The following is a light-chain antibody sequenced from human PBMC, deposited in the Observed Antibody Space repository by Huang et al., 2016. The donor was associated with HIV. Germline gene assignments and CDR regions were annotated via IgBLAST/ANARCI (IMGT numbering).Light chain of an antibody. V-gene: IGKV1-8*01. CDR1: QGVSSY. Sequence: AIRMTQSPSALSASVGDRVTITCRASQGVSSYLAWYQQKPGKDPKLLIYGASTLQRGGPSRFNGSGSGTDFTLTISCLQSEDFASYYCQQYYDYPWTFGQGTKVEIK. CDR2: GAS. CDR3: QQYYDYPWT. J-gene: IGKJ1*01.